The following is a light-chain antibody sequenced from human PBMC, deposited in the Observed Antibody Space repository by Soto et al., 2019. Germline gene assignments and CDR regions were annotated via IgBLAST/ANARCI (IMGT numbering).Light chain of an antibody. CDR1: SSDVGGYNY. V-gene: IGLV2-14*01. Sequence: QSALTQPASVSGSPGQSITISCTGTSSDVGGYNYVSWYQQHPGKAPKLMIXXXXXXXXXXXXXXXXSKSGNTASLTISGXXAXDXXXXYCSSYTSSSTRVFGGGTKLTVL. J-gene: IGLJ2*01. CDR3: SSYTSSSTRV. CDR2: XXX.